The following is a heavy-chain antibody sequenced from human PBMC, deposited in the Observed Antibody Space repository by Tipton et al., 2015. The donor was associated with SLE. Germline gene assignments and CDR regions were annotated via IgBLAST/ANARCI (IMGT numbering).Heavy chain of an antibody. CDR1: GGSITSHY. V-gene: IGHV4-59*11. Sequence: LRLSCSVSGGSITSHYWSWIRQPPGKGLEWIGYIYYSGSTNYNPSLKSRVTISVDTSKNQFSLKLSSVTAADTAVYYCARSNYYDSSGADYWGQGTLVTVSS. J-gene: IGHJ4*02. CDR3: ARSNYYDSSGADY. D-gene: IGHD3-22*01. CDR2: IYYSGST.